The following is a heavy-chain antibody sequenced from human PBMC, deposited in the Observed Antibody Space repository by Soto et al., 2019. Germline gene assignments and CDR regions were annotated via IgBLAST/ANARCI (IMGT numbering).Heavy chain of an antibody. Sequence: GGSLRLSCAASGFTFSGYSMNWVRQAPGKGLEWVSSISSSSSYIYYADSLKGRFTIYRENAKNSQYLQMNSLRAEDTAVYYCARDLFYDILTGYYDYWGQGTLVTVSS. CDR1: GFTFSGYS. CDR3: ARDLFYDILTGYYDY. V-gene: IGHV3-21*01. J-gene: IGHJ4*02. D-gene: IGHD3-9*01. CDR2: ISSSSSYI.